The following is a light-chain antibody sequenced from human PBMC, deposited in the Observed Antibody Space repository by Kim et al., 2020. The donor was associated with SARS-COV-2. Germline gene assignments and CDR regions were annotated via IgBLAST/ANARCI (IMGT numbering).Light chain of an antibody. Sequence: SLSPGEGAPLSCRASQSVSSSLAWYQQTPGQAPRVLIYGASARATGVPARFSGSGSGTEFTLTISNLQSEDFAVYYCQQYAYWRAFGQGTRLEIK. CDR2: GAS. CDR3: QQYAYWRA. CDR1: QSVSSS. J-gene: IGKJ5*01. V-gene: IGKV3-15*01.